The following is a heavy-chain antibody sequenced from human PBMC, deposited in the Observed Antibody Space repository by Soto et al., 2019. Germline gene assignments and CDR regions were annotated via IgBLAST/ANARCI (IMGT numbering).Heavy chain of an antibody. D-gene: IGHD3-9*01. CDR3: ARALRYFDWSLGMDV. J-gene: IGHJ6*03. CDR2: INSDGSST. CDR1: GFTFSSYW. Sequence: EVQLVESGGGLVQPGGSLRLSCAASGFTFSSYWMHWVRQAPGKGLVWVSRINSDGSSTSYADSVKGRFTISRDNAKNTLYLQMSSLRAEDTAVYYCARALRYFDWSLGMDVWGKGTTVTVSS. V-gene: IGHV3-74*01.